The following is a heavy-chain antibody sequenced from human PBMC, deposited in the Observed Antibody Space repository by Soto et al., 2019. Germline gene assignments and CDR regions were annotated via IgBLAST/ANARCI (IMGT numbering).Heavy chain of an antibody. CDR3: AKDYYDSSGYYYSPFDY. Sequence: SVKVSCKASGGTFSSYAISWVRQAPGQGLEWMGGIIPIFGTASYAQKFQGRVTITADESTSTAYMELSSLRSEDTAVYYCAKDYYDSSGYYYSPFDYWGQGTLVTVSS. CDR1: GGTFSSYA. V-gene: IGHV1-69*13. J-gene: IGHJ4*02. D-gene: IGHD3-22*01. CDR2: IIPIFGTA.